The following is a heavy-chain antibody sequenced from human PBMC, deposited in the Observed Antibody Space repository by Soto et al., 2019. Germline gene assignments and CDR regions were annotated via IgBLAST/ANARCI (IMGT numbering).Heavy chain of an antibody. CDR2: INHGGST. D-gene: IGHD2-2*01. J-gene: IGHJ5*02. V-gene: IGHV4-34*01. CDR3: ARGLPIIVVVPPARGWFDP. CDR1: DVSFSGYY. Sequence: TLSITCAVYDVSFSGYYWNLIRHPPGKGLEWIGEINHGGSTNYNPSLKSRVTLSVDTSKNQFSLKLSSVTAADTAVYYCARGLPIIVVVPPARGWFDPWGQGTLVTVFS.